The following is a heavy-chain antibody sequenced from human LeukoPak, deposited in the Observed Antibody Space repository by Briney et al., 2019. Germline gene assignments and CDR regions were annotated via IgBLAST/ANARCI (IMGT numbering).Heavy chain of an antibody. D-gene: IGHD2-2*01. CDR2: IYYSGST. J-gene: IGHJ6*02. CDR3: ARGDIVVVPAAMRGYYYGMDV. Sequence: SETLSLTCTVSGGSISSYYWSWIRQPPGKGLEWIGYIYYSGSTNYNPSLKSRVTISVDTSKNQFSLKLSSVTAADTAVYYCARGDIVVVPAAMRGYYYGMDVWGQGTTVTVSS. CDR1: GGSISSYY. V-gene: IGHV4-59*01.